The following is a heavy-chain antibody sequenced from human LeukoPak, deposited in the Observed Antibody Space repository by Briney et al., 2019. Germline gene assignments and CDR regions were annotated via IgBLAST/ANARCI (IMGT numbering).Heavy chain of an antibody. D-gene: IGHD4-17*01. J-gene: IGHJ4*02. CDR1: GFTFRTYA. CDR3: AKFSYGDYGFDY. V-gene: IGHV3-23*01. Sequence: PGASLRLSCAGSGFTFRTYAMGWVRQAPGKGLEWVSSINSGGDDTYYADSVKGRFTISRDNSKNTLYLQMNSLRAEDTAVYYCAKFSYGDYGFDYWGQGTLVTVSS. CDR2: INSGGDDT.